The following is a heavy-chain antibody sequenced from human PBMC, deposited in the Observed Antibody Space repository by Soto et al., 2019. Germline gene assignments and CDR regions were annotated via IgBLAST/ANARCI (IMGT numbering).Heavy chain of an antibody. CDR1: GFTFDDYA. Sequence: VHLVESGRELVQPGRSLRRSCATSGFTFDDYAMHWVRQVPGKGLQWVSGLSWKGVTIGYAASVKGRLTCSRDNAKKCLYLHMNDPRPEDPALYSCAASRAYDSSVYSGFHYGIDVWALGTIITVS. CDR3: AASRAYDSSVYSGFHYGIDV. D-gene: IGHD3-22*01. CDR2: LSWKGVTI. V-gene: IGHV3-9*01. J-gene: IGHJ6*02.